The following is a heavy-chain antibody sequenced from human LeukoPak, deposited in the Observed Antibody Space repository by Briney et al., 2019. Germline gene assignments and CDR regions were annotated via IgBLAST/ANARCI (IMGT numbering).Heavy chain of an antibody. V-gene: IGHV4-4*07. CDR2: IYTSGST. D-gene: IGHD5-18*01. CDR3: ARERGYSYGYYYYYYMDV. CDR1: GGSISSYY. J-gene: IGHJ6*03. Sequence: SETLSLTCTVSGGSISSYYWSWIRQPAGKGLEWIGRIYTSGSTNYNPSLKSRVIMSVDTSKNQFSLKLSSVTAADTAVYYCARERGYSYGYYYYYYMDVWGKGTTVTVSS.